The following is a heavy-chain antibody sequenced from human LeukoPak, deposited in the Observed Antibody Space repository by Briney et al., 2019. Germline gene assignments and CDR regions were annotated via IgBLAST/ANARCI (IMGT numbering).Heavy chain of an antibody. CDR3: ARERLGDALDY. D-gene: IGHD3-10*01. J-gene: IGHJ4*02. V-gene: IGHV3-30-3*01. CDR2: ISYDGSNK. CDR1: RFTFSNYA. Sequence: GGSLRLSCAASRFTFSNYAMHWVRQAPGKGLEWVAVISYDGSNKYYADSVKGRFTISRDNSKNSLYLQLNSLRVEDTAVYFCARERLGDALDYWGQGTLVTVSS.